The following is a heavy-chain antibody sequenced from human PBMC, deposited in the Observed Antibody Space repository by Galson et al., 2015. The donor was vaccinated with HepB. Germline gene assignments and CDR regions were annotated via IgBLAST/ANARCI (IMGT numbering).Heavy chain of an antibody. CDR1: GYTFTGYY. CDR3: ARDQQVRDIVVVPEEGMDV. Sequence: SCKASGYTFTGYYMHWVRQAPGQGLEWMGWINPNSGGTNYAQKFQGRVTMTRDTSISTAYMELSRLRSDDTAVYYCARDQQVRDIVVVPEEGMDVWGQGTTVTVSS. J-gene: IGHJ6*02. CDR2: INPNSGGT. D-gene: IGHD2-2*01. V-gene: IGHV1-2*02.